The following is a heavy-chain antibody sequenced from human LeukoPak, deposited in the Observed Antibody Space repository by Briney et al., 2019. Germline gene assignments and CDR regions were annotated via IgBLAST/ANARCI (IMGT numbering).Heavy chain of an antibody. CDR2: MIHSGST. J-gene: IGHJ5*02. Sequence: SETLSLTCAVYGGSFSGYSWSWIRQPPGKGLEWVGEMIHSGSTNYNPSLKSRVTISVDTSKNQFSLKLSSVTAADTAVYYCVRDHSGWSLDPWGQGTLVTVSS. CDR1: GGSFSGYS. CDR3: VRDHSGWSLDP. D-gene: IGHD6-19*01. V-gene: IGHV4-34*12.